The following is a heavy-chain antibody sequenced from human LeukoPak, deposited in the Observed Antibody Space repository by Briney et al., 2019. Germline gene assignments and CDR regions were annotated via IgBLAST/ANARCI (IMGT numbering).Heavy chain of an antibody. CDR3: AKDTYSTSPYYFDS. J-gene: IGHJ4*02. CDR1: GLTVSNNY. Sequence: GGSLRLSCAASGLTVSNNYMSWVRQAPGKGLKWVSGISSGGSTYYADSVKGRFTISRDNSKNTLYLQMNSLRAEDTAVYYCAKDTYSTSPYYFDSWGQGTLVIVSS. CDR2: ISSGGST. V-gene: IGHV3-53*01. D-gene: IGHD1-26*01.